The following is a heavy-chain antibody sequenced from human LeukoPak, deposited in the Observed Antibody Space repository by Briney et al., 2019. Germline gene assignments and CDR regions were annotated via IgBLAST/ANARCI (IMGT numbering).Heavy chain of an antibody. V-gene: IGHV3-23*01. CDR2: ISGSGGST. CDR3: ARSFDFWSGSYYFDY. J-gene: IGHJ4*02. D-gene: IGHD3-3*01. CDR1: GFTFSSYA. Sequence: TGGSLRLSCAASGFTFSSYAMSWVRQAPGKGLEWVSAISGSGGSTYYADSVKGRFTISRDNSKNTLYLQMNSLRAEDTAVYYCARSFDFWSGSYYFDYWGQGTLVTVSS.